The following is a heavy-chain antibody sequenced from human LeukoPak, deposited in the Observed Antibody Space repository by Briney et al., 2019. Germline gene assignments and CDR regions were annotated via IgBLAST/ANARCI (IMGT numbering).Heavy chain of an antibody. CDR3: ARARYSSGRGFDY. CDR2: ISTSGSTI. CDR1: GFTFSSYE. V-gene: IGHV3-48*03. J-gene: IGHJ4*02. D-gene: IGHD6-19*01. Sequence: GGSLRLSCVASGFTFSSYEMNWVRQAPGKGLEWVSYISTSGSTIYYADSVKGRFTISRDNAKNSLYLQMNTLRIEDTAVYYCARARYSSGRGFDYWGQGTLVTVSS.